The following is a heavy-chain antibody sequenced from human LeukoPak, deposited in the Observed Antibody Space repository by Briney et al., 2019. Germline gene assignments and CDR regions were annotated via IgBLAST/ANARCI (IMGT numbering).Heavy chain of an antibody. CDR1: GFTFSDYY. CDR2: ISSSSSYT. D-gene: IGHD3-9*01. Sequence: GGSLRLSCAASGFTFSDYYMSWIRQAPGKGLEWASYISSSSSYTNYADSVKGRFTISRDNAKNSLYLQMNSLRAEDMAVYYCARGPYDILTGYYPGDYWGQGTLVTVSS. CDR3: ARGPYDILTGYYPGDY. J-gene: IGHJ4*02. V-gene: IGHV3-11*06.